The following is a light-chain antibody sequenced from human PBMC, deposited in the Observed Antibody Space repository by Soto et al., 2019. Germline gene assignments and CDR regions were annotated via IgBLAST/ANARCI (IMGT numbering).Light chain of an antibody. Sequence: QSALTQPRSVSGSPGQSVTISCTGTSSDVGGYNYVSWYQQHPGKAPKLMIYDVSKRPSGVPDRFSGSKSGNTASLTISGPQAEAEVDYYCCSYAGSYTFVFGGGTKLTVL. CDR1: SSDVGGYNY. V-gene: IGLV2-11*01. CDR3: CSYAGSYTFV. CDR2: DVS. J-gene: IGLJ2*01.